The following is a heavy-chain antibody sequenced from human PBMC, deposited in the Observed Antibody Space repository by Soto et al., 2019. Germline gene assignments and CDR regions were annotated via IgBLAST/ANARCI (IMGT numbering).Heavy chain of an antibody. D-gene: IGHD2-8*02. CDR2: IYYSGST. Sequence: QLQLQESGPGLVKPSQTLSLACTVSGGSFSRGGYYWSWIRQLPGKGLEWIGYIYYSGSTYYNPSLKSRFTISLDTSKNQFSVKLSSVTAADTAVYYCARATSFSGHHGYWGQGTLVTVSS. CDR1: GGSFSRGGYY. CDR3: ARATSFSGHHGY. J-gene: IGHJ4*02. V-gene: IGHV4-31*03.